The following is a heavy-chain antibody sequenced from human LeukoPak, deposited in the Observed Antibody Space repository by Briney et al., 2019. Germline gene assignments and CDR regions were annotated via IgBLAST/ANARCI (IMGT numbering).Heavy chain of an antibody. V-gene: IGHV4-39*01. CDR1: GGAISGSRYY. Sequence: SETLSLTCTVSGGAISGSRYYWGWLRQPPGKGLVWIGSIYYSGSTYYNPSLKSRVTISLNTSKNQFSLKLSSVTAADTSFYYCAVLRTGSNYMDVWGKGTTVTVSS. CDR3: AVLRTGSNYMDV. D-gene: IGHD3-9*01. J-gene: IGHJ6*03. CDR2: IYYSGST.